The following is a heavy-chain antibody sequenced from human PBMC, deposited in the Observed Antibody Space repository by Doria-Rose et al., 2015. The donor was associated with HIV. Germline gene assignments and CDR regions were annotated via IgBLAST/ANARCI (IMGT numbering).Heavy chain of an antibody. CDR3: ARIKSSRWYHKYYFDF. D-gene: IGHD6-13*01. V-gene: IGHV2-26*01. Sequence: QVTLKESGPVLVKPTETLTLTCTVSGVSLSSPGVGVSWIRQPPGKALEWLANIFSDDERSYKTSLKSRLTISRGTSKSQVVHTMTDMDPVDTATYYCARIKSSRWYHKYYFDFWGQGTLVIVSA. CDR2: IFSDDER. CDR1: GVSLSSPGVG. J-gene: IGHJ4*02.